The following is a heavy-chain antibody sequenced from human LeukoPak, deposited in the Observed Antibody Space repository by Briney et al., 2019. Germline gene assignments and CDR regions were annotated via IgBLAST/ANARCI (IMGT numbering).Heavy chain of an antibody. D-gene: IGHD3-10*01. J-gene: IGHJ5*02. V-gene: IGHV1-8*01. CDR2: MNPNNGNT. CDR3: VRDGEGVAISVNYWFDP. Sequence: ASVKVSCKASGFTFTSYDINWVRQASGQGLEWMGWMNPNNGNTGYAQKFQGRVTMTRDTSISTAYMELRGLRSEDTAVYYCVRDGEGVAISVNYWFDPWGQGTLVAVSS. CDR1: GFTFTSYD.